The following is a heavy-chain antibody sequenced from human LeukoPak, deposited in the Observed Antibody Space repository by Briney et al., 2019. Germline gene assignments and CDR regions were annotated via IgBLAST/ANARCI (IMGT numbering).Heavy chain of an antibody. D-gene: IGHD3-22*01. CDR1: GFTFSSYS. J-gene: IGHJ4*02. CDR3: ARGVGDSSGYYYYFDY. CDR2: ISSSSSTI. Sequence: GGSLRLSCAASGFTFSSYSMNWVRQAPGKGLEWVSYISSSSSTIYYADSVKGRFTISRDNSKNTLYLQMNSLRAEDTAVYYCARGVGDSSGYYYYFDYWGQGTLVTVSS. V-gene: IGHV3-48*01.